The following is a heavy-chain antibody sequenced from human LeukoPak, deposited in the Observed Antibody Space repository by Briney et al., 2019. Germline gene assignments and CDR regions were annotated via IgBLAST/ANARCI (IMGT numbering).Heavy chain of an antibody. CDR3: ARLSVYSSSGVASAFDI. J-gene: IGHJ3*02. V-gene: IGHV3-48*03. Sequence: PGGSLRLSCAASGFTFSSYEMNWVRQAPGKGLEWVSYISSSGSTIYYADSVKGRFTISRDNAKNSLYLQMNSLRAEDTAVYYCARLSVYSSSGVASAFDIWGQGTMVTVSS. D-gene: IGHD6-13*01. CDR2: ISSSGSTI. CDR1: GFTFSSYE.